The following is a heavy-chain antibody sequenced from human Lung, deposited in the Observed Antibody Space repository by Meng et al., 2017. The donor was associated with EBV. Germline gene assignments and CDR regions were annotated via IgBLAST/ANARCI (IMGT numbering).Heavy chain of an antibody. CDR2: IYYSGST. V-gene: IGHV4-31*03. CDR3: AATVNDGYFDY. J-gene: IGHJ4*02. CDR1: GGSISSGGYY. D-gene: IGHD4-11*01. Sequence: VHLHDSGPGLVKPSHTLSLTCTVSGGSISSGGYYWSWIRQHPGKGLEWIGYIYYSGSTYYNPSLKSRVTISVDTSKNQFSLKLSSVTAADTAVYYCAATVNDGYFDYWGQGTLVTVSS.